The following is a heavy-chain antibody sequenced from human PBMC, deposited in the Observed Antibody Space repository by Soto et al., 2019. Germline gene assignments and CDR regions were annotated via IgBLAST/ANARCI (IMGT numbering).Heavy chain of an antibody. J-gene: IGHJ6*03. CDR3: ARGAYCSGGSCYLYYYMDV. Sequence: ASVKVSCKASGYTFTGYYMHWVRQAPGQGLEWMGWINPNSGGTNYAQKFQGWVTMTRDTSISTAYMELSRLRSDDTAVYYCARGAYCSGGSCYLYYYMDVRAKRTTVTVSS. CDR1: GYTFTGYY. CDR2: INPNSGGT. V-gene: IGHV1-2*04. D-gene: IGHD2-15*01.